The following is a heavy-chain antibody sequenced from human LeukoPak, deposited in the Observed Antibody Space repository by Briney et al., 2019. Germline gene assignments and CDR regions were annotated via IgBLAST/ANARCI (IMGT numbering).Heavy chain of an antibody. CDR1: GGSISGYY. D-gene: IGHD2-15*01. V-gene: IGHV4-4*07. J-gene: IGHJ4*02. CDR2: IYTSGST. Sequence: PSETLSLTCTVSGGSISGYYWSWIRQPAGKGLEWIGRIYTSGSTNYNPSLKSRVTMSVDTSKNQFSLKLSSVTAADTAVYYCARDPLVVVAAYDYWGQGTLVTVSS. CDR3: ARDPLVVVAAYDY.